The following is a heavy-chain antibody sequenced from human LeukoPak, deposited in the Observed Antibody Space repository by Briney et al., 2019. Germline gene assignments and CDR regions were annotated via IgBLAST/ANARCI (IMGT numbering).Heavy chain of an antibody. CDR1: GYTFTGYY. CDR2: INPNSGGT. D-gene: IGHD3-22*01. Sequence: GASVKVSCKASGYTFTGYYMHWVRQAPGQGLEWMGWINPNSGGTNYAQKFQGRVTMTRDTSISTAYMELSRLRSDDTAVYYCARDSPLYDSSSYYVYWGQGTLVTVSS. CDR3: ARDSPLYDSSSYYVY. V-gene: IGHV1-2*02. J-gene: IGHJ4*02.